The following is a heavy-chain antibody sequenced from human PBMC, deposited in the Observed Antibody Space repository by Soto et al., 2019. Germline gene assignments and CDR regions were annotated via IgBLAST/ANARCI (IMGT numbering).Heavy chain of an antibody. CDR1: GGSISSGRYY. J-gene: IGHJ4*02. CDR2: IYYSGST. Sequence: QVQLQESGPGLVKPSQTLSLTCTVSGGSISSGRYYWSWIRQHPGKGLEWIGYIYYSGSTYYNPSLRSRVTMAVATSKNQFSLKLSSVTAADTAVYYCARVVAYFFDYWGQGTLVTVSS. CDR3: ARVVAYFFDY. D-gene: IGHD2-15*01. V-gene: IGHV4-31*03.